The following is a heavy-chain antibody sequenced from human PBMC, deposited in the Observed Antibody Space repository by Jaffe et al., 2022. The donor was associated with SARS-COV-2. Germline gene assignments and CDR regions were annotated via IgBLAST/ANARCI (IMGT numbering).Heavy chain of an antibody. CDR3: ARPYYYDSSGLDAFDI. V-gene: IGHV1-2*04. CDR2: INPNSGGT. J-gene: IGHJ3*02. Sequence: QVQLVQSGAEVKKPGASVKVSCKASGYTFTGYYMHWVRQAPGQGLEWMGWINPNSGGTNYAQKFQGWVTMTRDTSISTAYMELSRLRSDDTAVYYCARPYYYDSSGLDAFDIWGQGTMVTVSS. CDR1: GYTFTGYY. D-gene: IGHD3-22*01.